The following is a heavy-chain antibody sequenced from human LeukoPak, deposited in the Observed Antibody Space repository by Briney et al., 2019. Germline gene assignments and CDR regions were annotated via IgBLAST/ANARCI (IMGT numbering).Heavy chain of an antibody. Sequence: GGSLRLSCAASGFTFSSYWMHWVRQAPGKGLVWVSRINSDGSSTSYADSVKGRFTISRDNAKNTLYLQMNSLRAGDTAVYYCARDRSSSWDDYWGQGTLVTVSS. D-gene: IGHD6-13*01. V-gene: IGHV3-74*01. J-gene: IGHJ4*02. CDR1: GFTFSSYW. CDR3: ARDRSSSWDDY. CDR2: INSDGSST.